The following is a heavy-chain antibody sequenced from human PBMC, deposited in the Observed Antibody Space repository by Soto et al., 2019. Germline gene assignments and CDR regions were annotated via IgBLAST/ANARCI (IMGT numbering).Heavy chain of an antibody. Sequence: ASVKVSCKVSGYTLTELSMHWVRQAPGKGLEWMGGFDPEDGETIYAQKFQGRVTMTEDTSTDTAYMELSSLRSEDTAVYYCATGWKISKGIDYWGQGTLVTVSS. J-gene: IGHJ4*02. CDR2: FDPEDGET. CDR1: GYTLTELS. V-gene: IGHV1-24*01. D-gene: IGHD1-1*01. CDR3: ATGWKISKGIDY.